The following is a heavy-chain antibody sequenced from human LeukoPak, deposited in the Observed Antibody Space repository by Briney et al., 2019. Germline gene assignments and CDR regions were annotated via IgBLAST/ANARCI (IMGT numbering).Heavy chain of an antibody. CDR2: ISSNGGST. J-gene: IGHJ4*02. CDR1: GFTFSSYA. D-gene: IGHD3-10*01. Sequence: GGSLRLSCAASGFTFSSYAMHWVRQAPGKGLEYVSAISSNGGSTYYANSVKGRFTISRDNSKNTLYLQMGSLRAEDMAVYYCARDDDYYGSGHELSGIDYWGQGTLVTVSS. V-gene: IGHV3-64*01. CDR3: ARDDDYYGSGHELSGIDY.